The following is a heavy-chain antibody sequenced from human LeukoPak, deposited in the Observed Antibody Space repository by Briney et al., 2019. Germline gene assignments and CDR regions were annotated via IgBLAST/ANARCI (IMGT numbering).Heavy chain of an antibody. D-gene: IGHD3-3*01. J-gene: IGHJ3*02. CDR3: ARAVLRFLEWSNDAFDI. CDR2: IYYSGST. Sequence: SETLSLTCTVSGGSISSGGYYWSWIRQHPGKGLEWIGYIYYSGSTYYNPSPKSRVTISVDTSKNQFSLKLSSVTAADTAVYYCARAVLRFLEWSNDAFDIWGQGTMVTVSS. V-gene: IGHV4-31*03. CDR1: GGSISSGGYY.